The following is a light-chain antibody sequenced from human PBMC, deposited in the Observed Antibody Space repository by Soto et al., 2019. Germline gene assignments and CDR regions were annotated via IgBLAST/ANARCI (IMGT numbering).Light chain of an antibody. CDR2: KAS. J-gene: IGKJ1*01. V-gene: IGKV1-5*03. CDR3: QQYNSYWT. Sequence: DIQMTQSPSTLSASVGDRVTITCRASQSISSWLAWYQQKPGKAPKLLIYKASSLESGGPSRFSGSGSGTEFTLTISSVQPDVCATYYCQQYNSYWTFGQGTKVEIK. CDR1: QSISSW.